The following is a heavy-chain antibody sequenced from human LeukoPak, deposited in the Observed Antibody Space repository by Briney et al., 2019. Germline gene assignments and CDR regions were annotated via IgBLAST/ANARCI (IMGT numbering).Heavy chain of an antibody. CDR2: ISYDGSNK. D-gene: IGHD6-13*01. V-gene: IGHV3-30-3*01. CDR3: ARDIVATGGRYFDH. CDR1: GFTFSSYA. Sequence: GGSLRLSCAASGFTFSSYAMHWVRQAPGKGLEWVAVISYDGSNKYYADSVKGRFTISRDNSKNTLYLQMNSLRAEDTAVYYCARDIVATGGRYFDHWGQGTLVTVSS. J-gene: IGHJ4*02.